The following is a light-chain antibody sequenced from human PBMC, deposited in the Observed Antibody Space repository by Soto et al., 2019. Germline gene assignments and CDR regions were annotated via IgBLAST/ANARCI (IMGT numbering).Light chain of an antibody. J-gene: IGLJ3*02. Sequence: QSVLTQPASVSGSPGQSITISCTGTSSEISDYNYVSWSQQHPGKAPKLMIYEVSNRPSGVSNRFSGSKSGNTASLTISGLQAEDEADYYCSSYTSSNTWVFGGGTQLTVL. CDR3: SSYTSSNTWV. CDR2: EVS. CDR1: SSEISDYNY. V-gene: IGLV2-14*01.